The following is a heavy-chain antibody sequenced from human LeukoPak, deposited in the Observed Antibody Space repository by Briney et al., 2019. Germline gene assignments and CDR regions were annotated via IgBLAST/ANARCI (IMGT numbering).Heavy chain of an antibody. J-gene: IGHJ4*02. CDR1: GGSFSGYY. V-gene: IGHV4-34*01. D-gene: IGHD3-22*01. CDR2: INHSGST. Sequence: SETLSLTCAVYGGSFSGYYWSWIHQPPAKGLEWIGEINHSGSTNYNPSLKSRVTISVDTSKNQFSLKLSSVTAADTAVYYCATRRIYYYDSSGYAYWGQGTLVTVSS. CDR3: ATRRIYYYDSSGYAY.